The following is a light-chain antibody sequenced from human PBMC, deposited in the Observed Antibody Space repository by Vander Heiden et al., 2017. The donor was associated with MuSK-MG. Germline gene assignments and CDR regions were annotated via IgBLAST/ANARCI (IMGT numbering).Light chain of an antibody. CDR1: KGGDEY. CDR3: QAWDSTFV. V-gene: IGLV3-1*01. J-gene: IGLJ2*01. Sequence: SYELTQPPAVSVSPGPTASITCPGNKGGDEYVSWYQQKPGQSPLLVIYEYSKRPSGIPERFSGSKSGNTATLTIRDTQAFDEADYYCQAWDSTFVFGGGTKLTVL. CDR2: EYS.